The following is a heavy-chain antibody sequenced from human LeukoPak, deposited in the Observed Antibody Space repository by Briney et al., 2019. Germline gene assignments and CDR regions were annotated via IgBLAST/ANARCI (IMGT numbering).Heavy chain of an antibody. CDR1: GFTFSSYA. V-gene: IGHV3-23*01. Sequence: GGSLRLSCAASGFTFSSYALSWVRQAPGKGLEWVSAISGSGGSTYYADSVKGRFTISRDNSKNTLYLQMNSLRAEDTAVYYCAKGPLRRLWRFDYWGQGTLVIVSS. D-gene: IGHD5-18*01. J-gene: IGHJ4*02. CDR3: AKGPLRRLWRFDY. CDR2: ISGSGGST.